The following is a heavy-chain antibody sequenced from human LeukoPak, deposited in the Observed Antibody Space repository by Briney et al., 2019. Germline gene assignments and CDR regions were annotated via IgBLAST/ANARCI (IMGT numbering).Heavy chain of an antibody. CDR3: ARATYYYDSSGYRAVYYFDY. J-gene: IGHJ4*02. D-gene: IGHD3-22*01. CDR2: INADGRTT. CDR1: GFTFSSYW. Sequence: GGSLRLSCAASGFTFSSYWIHWVRQAPGMGPVWVSRINADGRTTTYADSVKGRFTISRDNAKNTLYLQMNTLRAEDTAVYYCARATYYYDSSGYRAVYYFDYWGQGTLVTVSS. V-gene: IGHV3-74*01.